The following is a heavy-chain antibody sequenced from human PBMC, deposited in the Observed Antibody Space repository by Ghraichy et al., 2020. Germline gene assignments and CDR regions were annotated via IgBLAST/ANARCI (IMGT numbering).Heavy chain of an antibody. Sequence: SETLSLTCTVSGGSISSYYWSWIRQPPGKGLEWIGYIYYSGSTNYNPSLKSRVTISVDTSKNQFSLKLSSVTAADTAVYYCARQTDFWSGYYAWFDPWGQGTLVTVSS. CDR3: ARQTDFWSGYYAWFDP. J-gene: IGHJ5*02. D-gene: IGHD3-3*01. V-gene: IGHV4-59*01. CDR1: GGSISSYY. CDR2: IYYSGST.